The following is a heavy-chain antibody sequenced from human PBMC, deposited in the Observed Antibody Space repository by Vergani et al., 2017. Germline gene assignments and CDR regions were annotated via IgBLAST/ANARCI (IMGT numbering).Heavy chain of an antibody. D-gene: IGHD5-18*01. J-gene: IGHJ4*02. Sequence: QVQLVESGGGVVQPGRSLRLSCAASGFTFSSYGMHWVRQAPGKGLEWVAVIWYDGSNKYYADSVKGRFTISRDNSKNTLYLQMNSLRAEDTAVYYCAKDQVQLWLNLFDYWGQGTLVTVSS. V-gene: IGHV3-33*06. CDR1: GFTFSSYG. CDR3: AKDQVQLWLNLFDY. CDR2: IWYDGSNK.